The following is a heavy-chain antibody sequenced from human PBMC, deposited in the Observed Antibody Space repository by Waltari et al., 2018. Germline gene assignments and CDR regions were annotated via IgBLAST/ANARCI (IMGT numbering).Heavy chain of an antibody. CDR3: ARDFNWGWFY. D-gene: IGHD7-27*01. CDR1: GFTFSTNW. V-gene: IGHV3-7*01. Sequence: EVQLVESGGGLVQPGGSLRLSCAASGFTFSTNWMSWARQAPGKGLEWLANIKPDGSEKYYVDSVKGRFTISRDNAKNSLSLQMDSLRAEDTAVYYCARDFNWGWFYWGQGALVTVSS. J-gene: IGHJ4*02. CDR2: IKPDGSEK.